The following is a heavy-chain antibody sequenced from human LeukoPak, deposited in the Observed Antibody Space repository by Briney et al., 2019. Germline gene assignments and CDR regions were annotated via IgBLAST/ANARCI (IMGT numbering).Heavy chain of an antibody. CDR3: ATRIPNSGSYSH. Sequence: ASVKVSCRASGYTFTSYYMHWVRQAPGQGLEWMGIINPSGGSTSYAQKFQGRVTMTRDTSTSTVYMELSSLRSEDTAVYYCATRIPNSGSYSHWGQGTLVTVSS. V-gene: IGHV1-46*03. D-gene: IGHD1-26*01. J-gene: IGHJ4*02. CDR1: GYTFTSYY. CDR2: INPSGGST.